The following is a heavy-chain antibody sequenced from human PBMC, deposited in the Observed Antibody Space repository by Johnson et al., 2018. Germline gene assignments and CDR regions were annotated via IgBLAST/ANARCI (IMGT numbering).Heavy chain of an antibody. CDR1: GFTFSSYA. V-gene: IGHV3-30-3*01. CDR3: ARGGLGVVGFQH. J-gene: IGHJ1*01. CDR2: ISYDGSNK. D-gene: IGHD3-16*01. Sequence: QVQLVQSGGGVVQPGRSLRLSCAASGFTFSSYAMHWVRQAPGKGLEWVAVISYDGSNKYYADSVKGRFTISRDNSKNTLYLQMNSLRAEETAVYYCARGGLGVVGFQHWGQGTLVTVSS.